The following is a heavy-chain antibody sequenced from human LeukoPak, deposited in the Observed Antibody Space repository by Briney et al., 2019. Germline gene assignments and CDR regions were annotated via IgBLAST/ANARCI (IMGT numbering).Heavy chain of an antibody. J-gene: IGHJ4*02. D-gene: IGHD4-23*01. CDR2: IYSGGST. CDR3: ARGEFADYGGNSEYPGKY. V-gene: IGHV3-66*01. Sequence: HPGGSLRLSCAASGFTVSSNYMSWVRQAPEKGLEWVSVIYSGGSTYYADSVKGRFTISRDNSKNTLYLQMNSLRAEDTAVYYCARGEFADYGGNSEYPGKYWGQGTLVTVSS. CDR1: GFTVSSNY.